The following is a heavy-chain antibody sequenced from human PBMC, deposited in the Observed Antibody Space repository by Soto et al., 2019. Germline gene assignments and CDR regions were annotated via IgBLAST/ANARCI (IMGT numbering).Heavy chain of an antibody. CDR1: GYTFTSYG. CDR3: ARVQVTSPLLWFGEASGFDP. Sequence: ASVKVSCKASGYTFTSYGISWVRQATGQGLGWMGWMNPNSGNTGYAKKFQGRFTMTRNTSISTAYMEPSSLRSDDTAVYYCARVQVTSPLLWFGEASGFDPWGQGTLVTVSS. V-gene: IGHV1-8*01. J-gene: IGHJ5*02. D-gene: IGHD3-10*01. CDR2: MNPNSGNT.